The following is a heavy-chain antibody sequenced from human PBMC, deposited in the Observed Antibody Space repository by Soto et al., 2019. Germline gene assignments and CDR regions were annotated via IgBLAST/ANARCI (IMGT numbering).Heavy chain of an antibody. D-gene: IGHD3-10*01. J-gene: IGHJ5*02. CDR1: GGSFSGYY. V-gene: IGHV4-34*01. CDR2: IKHSGST. CDR3: ARGAYYYGSGSYYNAIPQGWFDP. Sequence: QVQLQQWGAGLLKPSETLSLICAVYGGSFSGYYWGWIRQPPGKGLEWIGEIKHSGSTNYNPSLKSRVTISVDTSKNQFSLKLSSVTAADTAVYYCARGAYYYGSGSYYNAIPQGWFDPWGQGTLVTVSS.